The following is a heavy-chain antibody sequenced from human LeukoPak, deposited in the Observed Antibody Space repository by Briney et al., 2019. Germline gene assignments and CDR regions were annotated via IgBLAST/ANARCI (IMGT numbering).Heavy chain of an antibody. CDR1: GYSFVLYG. CDR3: ARDRKGDDILTGYYLNWFDP. Sequence: GASVKVSCKASGYSFVLYGISWGRQAPGQRPEWMGGSIPIFGTANYAQKFQGRVTITADESTSTAYLELSRLRSDTTAVHAFARDRKGDDILTGYYLNWFDPWGQGTLITVSS. CDR2: SIPIFGTA. V-gene: IGHV1-69*13. J-gene: IGHJ5*02. D-gene: IGHD3-9*01.